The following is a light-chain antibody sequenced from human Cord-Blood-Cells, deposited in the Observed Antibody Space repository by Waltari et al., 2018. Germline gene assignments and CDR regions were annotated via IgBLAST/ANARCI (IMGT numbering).Light chain of an antibody. J-gene: IGKJ2*01. CDR1: QGVSSSY. Sequence: CRASQGVSSSYLAWYPKKPGVAPRLLSYEASSTATGTPDRFSGRGSGTSCSIPISRPEPEDFAVYYCEQYGSGMYTCGQGNEREIK. CDR3: EQYGSGMYT. V-gene: IGKV3D-20*01. CDR2: EAS.